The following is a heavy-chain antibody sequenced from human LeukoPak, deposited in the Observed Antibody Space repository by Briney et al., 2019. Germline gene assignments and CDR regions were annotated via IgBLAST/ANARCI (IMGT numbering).Heavy chain of an antibody. V-gene: IGHV4-59*08. J-gene: IGHJ4*02. CDR1: GGSISSYF. Sequence: PSETLSVTCTVSGGSISSYFWSWIRQPPGKGLEWIGYIYYSGTTNYNPSLKSRVTISVDTSNNQFSLKLSSVTAADTAVYYCARSLGRVWLAGFDYWGQGTLVTVSS. CDR2: IYYSGTT. D-gene: IGHD3-10*01. CDR3: ARSLGRVWLAGFDY.